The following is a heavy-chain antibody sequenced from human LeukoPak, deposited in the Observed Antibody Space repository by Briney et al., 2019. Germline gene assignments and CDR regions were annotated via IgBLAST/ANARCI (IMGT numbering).Heavy chain of an antibody. CDR2: INANSGTT. V-gene: IGHV3-23*01. CDR3: AKPISGGLAVTADWFHP. CDR1: GFAFSVYA. Sequence: GGSLRLSCAASGFAFSVYAMSWLRQPPGKGLEWVSTINANSGTTSYAASVRGRFTISRDNSKNTLYLRLNTLRADDTATYYCAKPISGGLAVTADWFHPWGQGTLVVVSS. J-gene: IGHJ5*01. D-gene: IGHD6-19*01.